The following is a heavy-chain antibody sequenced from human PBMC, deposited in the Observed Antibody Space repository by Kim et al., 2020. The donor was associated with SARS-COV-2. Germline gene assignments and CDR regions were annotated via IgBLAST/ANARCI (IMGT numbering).Heavy chain of an antibody. V-gene: IGHV4-4*07. Sequence: SETLSLTCTVSGDSLSSDYWSWNRQPAGKGLEWIGRIYTSGRTNYNPSLQSRVTMSVDMSKNQFSLKLSSVTAADTAVYYCASALGHCGQATLVTVSS. CDR1: GDSLSSDY. J-gene: IGHJ4*02. D-gene: IGHD3-16*02. CDR3: ASALGH. CDR2: IYTSGRT.